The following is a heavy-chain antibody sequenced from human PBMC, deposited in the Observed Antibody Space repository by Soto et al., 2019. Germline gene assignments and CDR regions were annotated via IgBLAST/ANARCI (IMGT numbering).Heavy chain of an antibody. J-gene: IGHJ6*04. CDR2: ISAYNGNT. V-gene: IGHV1-18*01. CDR1: GYTFASYA. CDR3: ARMVYDFLTGYYNSLDYPGMDV. Sequence: GASVKVSCKASGYTFASYAISWMRQAPGQGLEWMGWISAYNGNTNYAQKLQGRVTMTTDTSTSTAYMELRSLRSDDTAVYYCARMVYDFLTGYYNSLDYPGMDVWGKGTTVTVPS. D-gene: IGHD3-9*01.